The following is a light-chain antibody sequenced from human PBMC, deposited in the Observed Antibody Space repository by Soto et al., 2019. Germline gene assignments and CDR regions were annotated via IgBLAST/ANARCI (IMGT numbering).Light chain of an antibody. Sequence: EIVLTQSPGTLSLSPGERATLSCRASQSVDSSYLAWYQQKPGQAPRLLIYGASSRAIGIPDRFSGSGSGTDFTLTISRLEPEDFAVYYCQQYGSSYTFGQGTKLEIK. V-gene: IGKV3-20*01. CDR1: QSVDSSY. CDR3: QQYGSSYT. CDR2: GAS. J-gene: IGKJ2*01.